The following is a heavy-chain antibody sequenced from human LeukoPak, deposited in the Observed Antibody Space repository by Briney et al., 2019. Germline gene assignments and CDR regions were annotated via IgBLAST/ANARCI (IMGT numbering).Heavy chain of an antibody. CDR1: GYTFTGYY. CDR2: INPNSGGT. V-gene: IGHV1-2*02. Sequence: ASVKVSCKASGYTFTGYYMHWVRQAPGQGLEWMGWINPNSGGTNYAQKFQGRVTMTRDTSISTAYMELSRLRSDDTAVYYCARTPQLYCSSTSCYRYWFDPWGQGTLVTVSS. J-gene: IGHJ5*02. CDR3: ARTPQLYCSSTSCYRYWFDP. D-gene: IGHD2-2*02.